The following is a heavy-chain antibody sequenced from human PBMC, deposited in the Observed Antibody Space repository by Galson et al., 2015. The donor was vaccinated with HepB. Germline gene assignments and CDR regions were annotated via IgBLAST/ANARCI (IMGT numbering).Heavy chain of an antibody. CDR2: IWEDESNK. CDR3: ARDGERRVPPLHDALDI. CDR1: GFTFNTYG. D-gene: IGHD2-21*01. J-gene: IGHJ3*02. Sequence: SLRLSCAASGFTFNTYGMHWVRRAPGKGLEWVALIWEDESNKQYGDSVKGRFTISRDNSKNTLHLQMNSLRADDTAMYYCARDGERRVPPLHDALDIWGQGTMVIVSS. V-gene: IGHV3-33*08.